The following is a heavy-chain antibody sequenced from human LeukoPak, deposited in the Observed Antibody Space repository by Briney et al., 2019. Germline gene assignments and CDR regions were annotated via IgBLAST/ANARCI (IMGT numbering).Heavy chain of an antibody. Sequence: GESLRLSCAASGFNFAAYSMNWVRQVPGKGLEWVSCINAAGRHEFYAESVKGRFTISRDNAKNTLFLQMNSLRAEDTGVYFCARAEDHWGQGTLVTVSS. CDR3: ARAEDH. V-gene: IGHV3-21*05. J-gene: IGHJ4*02. CDR2: INAAGRHE. CDR1: GFNFAAYS.